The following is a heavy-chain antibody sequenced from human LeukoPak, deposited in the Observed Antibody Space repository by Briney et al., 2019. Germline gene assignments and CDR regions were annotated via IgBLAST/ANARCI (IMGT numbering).Heavy chain of an antibody. V-gene: IGHV1-2*02. Sequence: ASVKVSCKTSGYTFTDYYMQWVRQAPGQGLEWMGWIIPNNGGTNYAQKFQGRVTMTRDTSISTAFMDLSRLRSDDTAIYYCARANQNYLDYWGQGTLVTVSS. CDR3: ARANQNYLDY. CDR1: GYTFTDYY. CDR2: IIPNNGGT. J-gene: IGHJ4*02.